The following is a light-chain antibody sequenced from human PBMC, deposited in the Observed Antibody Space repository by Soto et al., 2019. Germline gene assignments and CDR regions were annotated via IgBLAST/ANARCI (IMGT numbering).Light chain of an antibody. V-gene: IGKV3D-20*02. CDR2: DAS. CDR3: QQRSNWPHT. Sequence: EIVLTQSPGTLSLSPGERATLSCRASQSVSNVYLAWYQQKPGQAPRLLIYDASNRATGIPDRFSGSGSGTDFTLTISRLEPEDFAVYYCQQRSNWPHTFGQGTRLEIK. CDR1: QSVSNVY. J-gene: IGKJ5*01.